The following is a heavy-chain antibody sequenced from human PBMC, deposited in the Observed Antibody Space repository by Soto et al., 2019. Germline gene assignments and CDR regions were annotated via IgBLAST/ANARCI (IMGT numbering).Heavy chain of an antibody. D-gene: IGHD1-7*01. CDR1: GYTFTSYG. V-gene: IGHV1-18*01. CDR2: ISAYNGNT. Sequence: ASVKVSCKASGYTFTSYGISWVRQAPGQGLERMGWISAYNGNTNYAQKLQGRVTMTTDTSTSTAYMELRSLRSDDTAVYYCSRDRNNWNSVCDYWGQGTLVNVSS. J-gene: IGHJ4*02. CDR3: SRDRNNWNSVCDY.